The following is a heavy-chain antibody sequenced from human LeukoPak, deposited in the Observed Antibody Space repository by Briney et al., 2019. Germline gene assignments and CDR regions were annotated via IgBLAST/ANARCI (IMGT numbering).Heavy chain of an antibody. V-gene: IGHV4-39*07. CDR2: IFYSGGI. D-gene: IGHD3-16*01. Sequence: SETLCLTCTVSGGSINTPNYYWGCIRQTPGKGREWIGYIFYSGGIYYSTYITSRVTILLDTSRNQFYLKLNSVTAADTAVYYCTKYNGYGYVDNWGQGTMVTVSS. J-gene: IGHJ3*01. CDR3: TKYNGYGYVDN. CDR1: GGSINTPNYY.